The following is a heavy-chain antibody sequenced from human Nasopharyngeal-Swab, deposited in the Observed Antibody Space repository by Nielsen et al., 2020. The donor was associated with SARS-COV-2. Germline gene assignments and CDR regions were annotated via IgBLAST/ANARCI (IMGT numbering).Heavy chain of an antibody. D-gene: IGHD5-18*01. CDR2: IYYSGST. Sequence: SETLSLTCTVSGGSISSSSYYWGWIRQPPGKGLEWIGSIYYSGSTYYNPSLKSRVTISVDTSKNQFPLKLSSVTAADTAVYYCARDQGSAMGYYYGMDVWGQGTTVTVSS. V-gene: IGHV4-39*06. J-gene: IGHJ6*02. CDR1: GGSISSSSYY. CDR3: ARDQGSAMGYYYGMDV.